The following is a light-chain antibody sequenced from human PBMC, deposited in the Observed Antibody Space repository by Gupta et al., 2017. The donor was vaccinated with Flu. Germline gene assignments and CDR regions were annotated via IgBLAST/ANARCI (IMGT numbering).Light chain of an antibody. V-gene: IGLV6-57*01. CDR3: QSCDSSGNVRV. J-gene: IGLJ7*01. CDR1: SGRIANNF. CDR2: EDK. Sequence: FLLTQPHSVSESPGKPVTISCTRSSGRIANNFVQWYQQRPGSSPTTVIYEDKKRPSGVPDRFSGSIDISSNSASLTVAGLQTEEEADYYCQSCDSSGNVRVFGGGTKLTVL.